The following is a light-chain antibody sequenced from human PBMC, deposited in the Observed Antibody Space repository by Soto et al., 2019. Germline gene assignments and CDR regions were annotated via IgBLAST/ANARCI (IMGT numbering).Light chain of an antibody. V-gene: IGKV3D-7*01. J-gene: IGKJ4*01. CDR2: GAS. CDR3: QQYEKWPVT. Sequence: EILLTQSPATLSLSPVEIATRSCMASQSVSSSYLTWCQQKPGQAPRLLISGASTGATGVPARFSGSGSGTDFTLTINGLQPEDSAVYYCQQYEKWPVTFGGGTKVDIK. CDR1: QSVSSSY.